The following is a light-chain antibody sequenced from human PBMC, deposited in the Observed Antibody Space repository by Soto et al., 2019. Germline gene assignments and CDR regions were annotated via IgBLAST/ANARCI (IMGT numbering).Light chain of an antibody. J-gene: IGKJ1*01. V-gene: IGKV1-5*01. CDR1: QSIGRW. CDR2: DAF. CDR3: QQYNTYWT. Sequence: DIQMTQSPSTLSASVGDRVTITCRASQSIGRWLAWYQQKPGKAPKLLVFDAFDLQSGVPSRFSGSGSGTEFTITISSLQPDDFATYYCQQYNTYWTSGQGTNVEIK.